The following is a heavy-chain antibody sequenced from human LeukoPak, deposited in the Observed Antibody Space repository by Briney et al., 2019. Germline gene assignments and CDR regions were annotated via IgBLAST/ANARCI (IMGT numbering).Heavy chain of an antibody. CDR2: ISGSGGST. CDR1: GFTVSSNY. CDR3: AGKDSSSSWYTLDY. J-gene: IGHJ4*02. D-gene: IGHD6-13*01. V-gene: IGHV3-23*01. Sequence: PGGSLRLSCAAPGFTVSSNYMSWVRQAPGKGLEWVSAISGSGGSTYYADSVKGRFTISRDNSKNTLYLQMNSLRAEDTAVYYCAGKDSSSSWYTLDYWGQGTLVTVSS.